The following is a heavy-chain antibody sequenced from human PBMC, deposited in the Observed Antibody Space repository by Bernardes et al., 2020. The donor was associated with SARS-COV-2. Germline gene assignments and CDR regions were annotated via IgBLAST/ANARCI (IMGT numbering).Heavy chain of an antibody. CDR2: INPNSGVT. D-gene: IGHD3-10*01. V-gene: IGHV1-2*02. CDR3: ARDYFGSGSYTDY. J-gene: IGHJ4*02. Sequence: ASVKVSCKASGYRFTAYYIHWVRQGPGQGLEWMGWINPNSGVTNYAQKFQGRVTMTRDTSITTAYMELTRLRSDDTALYFCARDYFGSGSYTDYWGQGTLVTDSS. CDR1: GYRFTAYY.